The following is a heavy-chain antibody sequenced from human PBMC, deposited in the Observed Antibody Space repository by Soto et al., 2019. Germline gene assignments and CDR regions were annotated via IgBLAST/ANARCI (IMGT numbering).Heavy chain of an antibody. Sequence: EVQLVESGGGLVQPGGSLKLSCAASGFTFSGSAMHWVRQASGKGLEWVGRIRSKANSYATAYAASVKGRFTISRDESKNTAYLQMNSLKTEDTAVYYCTRRDGGNYDYVWGSQFDYWGQGTLVTVSS. CDR2: IRSKANSYAT. CDR1: GFTFSGSA. D-gene: IGHD3-16*01. J-gene: IGHJ4*02. CDR3: TRRDGGNYDYVWGSQFDY. V-gene: IGHV3-73*02.